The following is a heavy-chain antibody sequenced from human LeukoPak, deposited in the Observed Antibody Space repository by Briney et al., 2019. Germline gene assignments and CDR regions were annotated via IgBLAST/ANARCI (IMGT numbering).Heavy chain of an antibody. CDR2: ISGSGGST. V-gene: IGHV3-23*01. J-gene: IGHJ4*02. CDR1: GFTFSSYA. D-gene: IGHD2-2*01. Sequence: GGSLRLSCAASGFTFSSYAMSWVRQAPGKGLEWVSAISGSGGSTYYADSVKGRFTISRDNSKNTLYLQMNSLRAEDTAVYYCAKDPPPGAVGYCSSTSCPPARDYWGQGTLVTVSS. CDR3: AKDPPPGAVGYCSSTSCPPARDY.